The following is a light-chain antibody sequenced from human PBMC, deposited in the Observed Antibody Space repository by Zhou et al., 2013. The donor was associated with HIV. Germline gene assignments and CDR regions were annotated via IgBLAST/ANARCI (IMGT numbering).Light chain of an antibody. Sequence: EIVLTQSPGTLSLSPGERATLSCRASQSVGGSYLAWYQQRPGQAPRLLIYDTSSRATGIPERFSGSGSGTDFTLTISSLEPEDFAIYYCQQRYSWPITFGQGTRLEIK. J-gene: IGKJ5*01. CDR1: QSVGGSY. CDR3: QQRYSWPIT. CDR2: DTS. V-gene: IGKV3D-20*02.